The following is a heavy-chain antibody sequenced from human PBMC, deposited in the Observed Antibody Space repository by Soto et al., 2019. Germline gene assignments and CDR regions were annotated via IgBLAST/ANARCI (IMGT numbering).Heavy chain of an antibody. CDR1: GFTFSSYS. CDR3: ARGITYYDFWSGYAALGAFDI. CDR2: ISSSSSYI. D-gene: IGHD3-3*01. Sequence: GGSLRLSCAASGFTFSSYSMNWVRQAPGKGLEWVSSISSSSSYIYYADSVKGRFTISRDNAKNSLYLQMNSLRAEDTAVYYCARGITYYDFWSGYAALGAFDIWGQGTMVTVSS. J-gene: IGHJ3*02. V-gene: IGHV3-21*01.